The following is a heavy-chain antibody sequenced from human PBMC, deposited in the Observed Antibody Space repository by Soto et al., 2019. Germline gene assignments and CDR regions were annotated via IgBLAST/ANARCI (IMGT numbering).Heavy chain of an antibody. V-gene: IGHV3-11*01. CDR3: ARDRLADSSGYYYFDGRSDINNWFDP. CDR2: ISSSGSTI. D-gene: IGHD3-22*01. Sequence: PGGSLRLSCAASGFTFSDYYMSWIRQAPGKGLEWVSYISSSGSTIYYADSVKGRFTISRDNAKNSLYLQMNSLRAEDTAVYYCARDRLADSSGYYYFDGRSDINNWFDPWGQGTLVTVSS. CDR1: GFTFSDYY. J-gene: IGHJ5*02.